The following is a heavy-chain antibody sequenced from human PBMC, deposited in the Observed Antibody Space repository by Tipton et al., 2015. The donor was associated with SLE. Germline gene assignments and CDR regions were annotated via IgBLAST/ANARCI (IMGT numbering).Heavy chain of an antibody. CDR3: ASQNGEGYCSGGSCPGD. V-gene: IGHV4-4*07. Sequence: LRLSCTVSGGSISSYYWSWIRQPPGKGLEWIGRIYTSGSTYYNPSLKSRVTISVDTSKNQFSLKLSSVTAADTAVYYCASQNGEGYCSGGSCPGDWGQGTLVTVSS. CDR1: GGSISSYY. CDR2: IYTSGST. J-gene: IGHJ4*02. D-gene: IGHD2-15*01.